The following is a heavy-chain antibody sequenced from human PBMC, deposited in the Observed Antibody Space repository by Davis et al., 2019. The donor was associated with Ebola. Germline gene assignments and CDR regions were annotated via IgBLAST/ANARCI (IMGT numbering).Heavy chain of an antibody. CDR1: EFSFRNYG. D-gene: IGHD3-10*01. CDR3: AKDRGYCDSTSCSTRLGKSSHASGTYWDLVENHYYYYEMDV. Sequence: GGSLRLSCAASEFSFRNYGMHWVRQAPGKGLEWVAVIAFDGSNKYYADSVKGRFTISRDNSKNTLYLQMNSLRVDDSAVYYCAKDRGYCDSTSCSTRLGKSSHASGTYWDLVENHYYYYEMDVWGQGTTVTVSS. CDR2: IAFDGSNK. J-gene: IGHJ6*02. V-gene: IGHV3-30*18.